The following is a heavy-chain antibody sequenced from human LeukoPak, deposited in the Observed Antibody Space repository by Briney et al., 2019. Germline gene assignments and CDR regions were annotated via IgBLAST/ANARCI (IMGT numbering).Heavy chain of an antibody. CDR3: ARGVYIAAAQYGY. D-gene: IGHD6-13*01. CDR1: GGSISSYY. J-gene: IGHJ4*02. Sequence: SETLSLTCTVSGGSISSYYWSWIWQPPGKGLEWIGYIYYSGTTNYNPSLKSRVTISVDTSKNQFSLKLSSVTAADTAVYYCARGVYIAAAQYGYWGQGTLVTVSS. V-gene: IGHV4-59*01. CDR2: IYYSGTT.